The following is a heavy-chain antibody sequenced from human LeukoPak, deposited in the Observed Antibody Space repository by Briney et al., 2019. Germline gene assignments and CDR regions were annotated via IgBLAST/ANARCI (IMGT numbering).Heavy chain of an antibody. J-gene: IGHJ3*02. CDR2: IYYSGST. Sequence: PSETLSLTCTVSGGSISSYYWSWIRQPPGKGLEWIGYIYYSGSTNYNPSLKSRVTISVDTSKNQFSLKLSSVTAADTAVYYCARRHMVRGILDAFDIWGQGTMVTVSS. D-gene: IGHD3-10*01. CDR1: GGSISSYY. CDR3: ARRHMVRGILDAFDI. V-gene: IGHV4-59*08.